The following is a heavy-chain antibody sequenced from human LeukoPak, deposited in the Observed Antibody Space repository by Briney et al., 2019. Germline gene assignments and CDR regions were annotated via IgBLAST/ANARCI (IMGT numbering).Heavy chain of an antibody. Sequence: SETLSLTCTVSGGSIISYYWSWIRQPAGKGLEWIGRIYTSGSTNYNPSLKSRVTMSVDTSKNQFSLKLSSVTAADTAVYYCARDFFYSSSWYGLDYWGQGTLVTVSS. J-gene: IGHJ4*02. CDR3: ARDFFYSSSWYGLDY. V-gene: IGHV4-4*07. D-gene: IGHD6-13*01. CDR1: GGSIISYY. CDR2: IYTSGST.